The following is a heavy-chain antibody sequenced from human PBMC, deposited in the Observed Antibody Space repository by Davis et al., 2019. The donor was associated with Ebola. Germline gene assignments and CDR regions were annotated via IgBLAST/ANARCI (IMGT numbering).Heavy chain of an antibody. J-gene: IGHJ4*02. CDR1: GFTFSSYG. CDR3: VREIYDYVWLAYFHY. D-gene: IGHD3-16*01. V-gene: IGHV3-30*03. Sequence: GGSLRLSCAASGFTFSSYGMHWVRQAPGKGLEWVAVIPYDGKDISYAESVRGRFTISRDNSKNTLHLQMNSLRTEDTALYYCVREIYDYVWLAYFHYWGQGILVTVSS. CDR2: IPYDGKDI.